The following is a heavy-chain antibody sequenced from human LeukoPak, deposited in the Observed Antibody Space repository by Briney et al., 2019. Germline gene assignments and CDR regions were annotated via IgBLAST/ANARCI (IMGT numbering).Heavy chain of an antibody. D-gene: IGHD6-13*01. CDR1: AITFSNSW. CDR2: IKPDGSEK. Sequence: GGSLRLSCAASAITFSNSWMNWVRQAPGEGLEWVATIKPDGSEKWYVNSVKGRFTISRDNAKNSLYLQMDSLRAEDTAVYYCAKDLRRIAAAGTSFDYWGQGTLVTVSS. J-gene: IGHJ4*02. V-gene: IGHV3-7*01. CDR3: AKDLRRIAAAGTSFDY.